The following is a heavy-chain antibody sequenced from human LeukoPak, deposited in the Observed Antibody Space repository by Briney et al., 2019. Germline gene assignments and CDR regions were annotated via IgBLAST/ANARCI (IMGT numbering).Heavy chain of an antibody. Sequence: KAGGSLRLSCAAAGFTFTDHYMSWVRQAPGKGLEWVSYISSGGDIIYYADSVEGRFTISRDNAKNSLFLQMNSLRAEDTAVYYCTSEDYYYASGHWAQGTLVTVSS. CDR1: GFTFTDHY. J-gene: IGHJ4*02. V-gene: IGHV3-11*04. CDR2: ISSGGDII. CDR3: TSEDYYYASGH. D-gene: IGHD3-10*01.